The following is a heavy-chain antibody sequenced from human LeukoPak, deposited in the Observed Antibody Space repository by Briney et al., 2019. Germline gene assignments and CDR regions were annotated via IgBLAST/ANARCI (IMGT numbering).Heavy chain of an antibody. CDR3: ARSGGWAAPLGY. V-gene: IGHV4-4*07. CDR1: GGSISSYY. Sequence: MSSETLSLTCTVSGGSISSYYWSWIRQPAGKGLEWIGRIYSSGSTNYNPSLESRVTMSVDTSKNQFSLNLSSVTAADTAVYYCARSGGWAAPLGYWGQGTLVTVSS. D-gene: IGHD3-16*01. CDR2: IYSSGST. J-gene: IGHJ4*02.